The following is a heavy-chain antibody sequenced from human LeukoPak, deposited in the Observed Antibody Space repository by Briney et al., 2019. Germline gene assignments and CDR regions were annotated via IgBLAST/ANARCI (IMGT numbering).Heavy chain of an antibody. CDR3: ARSTCSGGSCPIDY. J-gene: IGHJ4*02. Sequence: SETLSLTCTVCGGSISSYYWSWIRQPPGKGLEWIGYIYYSGSTNYNPSLKSRVTISVDTFKNQFSLKLSSVTAADTAVYYCARSTCSGGSCPIDYWGQGTLVTVSS. V-gene: IGHV4-59*01. CDR1: GGSISSYY. CDR2: IYYSGST. D-gene: IGHD2-15*01.